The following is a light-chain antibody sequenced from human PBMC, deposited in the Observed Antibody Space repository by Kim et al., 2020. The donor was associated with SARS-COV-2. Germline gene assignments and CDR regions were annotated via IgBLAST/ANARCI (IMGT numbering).Light chain of an antibody. CDR2: QDN. Sequence: SYELTQPPSVSVSPGQTATITCSGDKLGDKYACWYQQKPGQSPVLVMYQDNKRPSGIPERLSGFNSGNTATLTISGTQPMDEADYYCQAWDSSTAYVVFGGGTQLTVL. J-gene: IGLJ2*01. CDR3: QAWDSSTAYVV. V-gene: IGLV3-1*01. CDR1: KLGDKY.